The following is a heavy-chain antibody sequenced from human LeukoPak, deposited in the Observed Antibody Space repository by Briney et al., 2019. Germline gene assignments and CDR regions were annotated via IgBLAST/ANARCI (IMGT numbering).Heavy chain of an antibody. J-gene: IGHJ5*02. V-gene: IGHV1-69*13. CDR1: RGTFSSYA. CDR3: ARDRPGRYCTSTSCFIASPFDP. CDR2: IIPKFGTA. Sequence: ASVKVSCKASRGTFSSYAITWVRQAPGQGLEWLGGIIPKFGTAIYAQKFQGRLTITADESTSTAYLELSSLSSEDTAIYYCARDRPGRYCTSTSCFIASPFDPWGQGTLVTVSS. D-gene: IGHD2-2*01.